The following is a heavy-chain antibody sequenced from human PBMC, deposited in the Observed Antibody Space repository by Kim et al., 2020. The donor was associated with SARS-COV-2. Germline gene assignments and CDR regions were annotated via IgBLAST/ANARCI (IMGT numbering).Heavy chain of an antibody. CDR3: ARDLSAVAGTHDY. D-gene: IGHD6-19*01. V-gene: IGHV3-21*01. Sequence: GGSLRLSCAASGFTFSSYSMNWVRQAPGKGLEWVSSISSSSSYIYYADSVKGRFTISRDNAKNSLYLQMNSLRAEDTAVYYCARDLSAVAGTHDYWGQGTLVTVSS. CDR1: GFTFSSYS. J-gene: IGHJ4*02. CDR2: ISSSSSYI.